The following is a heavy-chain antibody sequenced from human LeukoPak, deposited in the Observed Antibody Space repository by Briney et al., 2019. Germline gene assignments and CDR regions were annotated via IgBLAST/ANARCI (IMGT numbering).Heavy chain of an antibody. Sequence: ASVKVSCKASGYTFTSYGISWVRQAPGQGLEWMGWISAYNGNTNYAQKLQGRVTMTTDTSTSTAYMELRSLRSDDTAVYYCARDARGSSSPYYFDYWGQGTLVTVSS. J-gene: IGHJ4*02. V-gene: IGHV1-18*01. D-gene: IGHD6-13*01. CDR1: GYTFTSYG. CDR3: ARDARGSSSPYYFDY. CDR2: ISAYNGNT.